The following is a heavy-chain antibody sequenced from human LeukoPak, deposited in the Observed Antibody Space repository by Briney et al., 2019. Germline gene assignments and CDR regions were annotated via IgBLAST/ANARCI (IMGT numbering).Heavy chain of an antibody. J-gene: IGHJ4*02. D-gene: IGHD1-26*01. CDR1: GGSFSGYY. CDR2: INHSGST. Sequence: SETLSLTCAVYGGSFSGYYWSWIRQPPGKGLEWIGEINHSGSTNYNPSLKSRVTISVDTSKNQFSLKLNSVTAADTAVYYCARENSGTYYGDSWGQGTLVTVSS. V-gene: IGHV4-34*01. CDR3: ARENSGTYYGDS.